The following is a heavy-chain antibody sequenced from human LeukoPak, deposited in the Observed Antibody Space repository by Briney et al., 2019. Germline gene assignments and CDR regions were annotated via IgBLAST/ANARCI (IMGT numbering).Heavy chain of an antibody. V-gene: IGHV3-11*06. CDR2: ISSSSSYT. Sequence: GGSLRLSCAASGFTFSDYYMSWIRQAPGKGLEWVSYISSSSSYTNYADSVKGRFTISRDNAKNSLYLQMNSLRAEDTAVYYCARDGDRIAGAGQYYYYYGMDVWGKGTTVTVSS. CDR1: GFTFSDYY. CDR3: ARDGDRIAGAGQYYYYYGMDV. D-gene: IGHD6-19*01. J-gene: IGHJ6*04.